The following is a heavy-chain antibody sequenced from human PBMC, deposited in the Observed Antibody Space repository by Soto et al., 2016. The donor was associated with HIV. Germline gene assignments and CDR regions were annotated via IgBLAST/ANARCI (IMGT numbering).Heavy chain of an antibody. CDR3: ARYQTYDRALDV. D-gene: IGHD2-2*01. Sequence: QVRLQESGPELVKPSQTLSLTCSVSGGSITSGSYYWSWIRQRPGTGLEWIGHIYYSGRSTYNPSLESRITILIDTSKTQFSLNLKSVTAADTAVYYCARYQTYDRALDVWGQGTRSPSP. CDR1: GGSITSGSYY. V-gene: IGHV4-31*03. CDR2: IYYSGRS. J-gene: IGHJ6*02.